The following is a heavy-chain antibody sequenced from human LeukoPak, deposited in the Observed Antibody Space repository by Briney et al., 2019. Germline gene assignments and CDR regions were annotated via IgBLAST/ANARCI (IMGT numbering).Heavy chain of an antibody. J-gene: IGHJ4*02. Sequence: ASVKVSCKASGYTFTGYYMHWVRQAPGQGLGWMGWINPNSGGTNYAQKFQGRVTMTRDASISTAYMELSRLRSDDTAVYYCASVFWYSSSWSFDYWGQGTLVTVSP. V-gene: IGHV1-2*02. CDR3: ASVFWYSSSWSFDY. CDR2: INPNSGGT. CDR1: GYTFTGYY. D-gene: IGHD6-13*01.